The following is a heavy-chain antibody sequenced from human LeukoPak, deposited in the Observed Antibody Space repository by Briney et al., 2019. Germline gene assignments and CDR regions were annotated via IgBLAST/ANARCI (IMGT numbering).Heavy chain of an antibody. V-gene: IGHV1-2*02. Sequence: ASVKVSCKASGYTFTGYYMHWVRQAPGQGLEWMGWINPNSGGTNYAQKFQGRVTMTRDTSISTAYMELSRLRSDDTAVYYCARDVSDYDFWSGYVRPDWFDPWGQGTLVTVSS. J-gene: IGHJ5*02. CDR2: INPNSGGT. CDR1: GYTFTGYY. CDR3: ARDVSDYDFWSGYVRPDWFDP. D-gene: IGHD3-3*01.